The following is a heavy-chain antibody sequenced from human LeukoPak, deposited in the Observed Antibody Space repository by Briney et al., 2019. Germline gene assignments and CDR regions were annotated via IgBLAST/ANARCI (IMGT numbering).Heavy chain of an antibody. Sequence: SETLSLTCTVSGYSISSGYYWGWIRQPPGKGLEWIGYIYYSGSTNYNPSLKSRVSISVDTSKNQFSLKLSSVTAADTAVYYCARWELLDGYFDYWGQGTVVTVSS. V-gene: IGHV4-61*01. CDR2: IYYSGST. CDR3: ARWELLDGYFDY. J-gene: IGHJ4*02. CDR1: GYSISSGYY. D-gene: IGHD1-26*01.